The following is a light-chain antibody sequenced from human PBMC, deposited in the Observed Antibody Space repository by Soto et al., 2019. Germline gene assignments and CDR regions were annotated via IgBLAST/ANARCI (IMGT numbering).Light chain of an antibody. V-gene: IGLV4-69*01. CDR1: SGHSSYA. Sequence: QPVLTQSPSASASLGASVKLTCTLSSGHSSYAIAWHQQHPEKGPRYLMKLNSAGSHSKGHGIPDRFSGSSSGAERYLTISSLQSEDEADYYCQTWGTGIQVFGGGTKLT. J-gene: IGLJ2*01. CDR3: QTWGTGIQV. CDR2: LNSAGSH.